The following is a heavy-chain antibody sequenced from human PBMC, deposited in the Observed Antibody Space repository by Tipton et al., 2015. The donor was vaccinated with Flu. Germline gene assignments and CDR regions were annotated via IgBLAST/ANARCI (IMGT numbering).Heavy chain of an antibody. Sequence: SLRLSCAASGFTFSDYYMSWIRQLPGKGLEWVSHISSSSSTINYADSVKGRFTISRDNAKNSLYLQMNSLRAEDTAVYYCARGYDILTDGGGYFDYWGQGTLVTVSS. CDR1: GFTFSDYY. D-gene: IGHD3-9*01. CDR3: ARGYDILTDGGGYFDY. V-gene: IGHV3-11*01. CDR2: ISSSSSTI. J-gene: IGHJ4*02.